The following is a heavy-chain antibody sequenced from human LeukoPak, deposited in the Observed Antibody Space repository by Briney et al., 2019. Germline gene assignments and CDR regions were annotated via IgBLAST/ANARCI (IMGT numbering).Heavy chain of an antibody. V-gene: IGHV3-23*01. CDR1: GFTFSSYS. D-gene: IGHD6-19*01. CDR3: ASRGLYSSGDY. Sequence: GSLSLSCAASGFTFSSYSMNWVRQAPGKGLEWVSAISGSGGSTYYADSVKGRFTISRDNSKNTLYLQMNSLRAEDTAVYYCASRGLYSSGDYWGQGTLVTVSS. J-gene: IGHJ4*02. CDR2: ISGSGGST.